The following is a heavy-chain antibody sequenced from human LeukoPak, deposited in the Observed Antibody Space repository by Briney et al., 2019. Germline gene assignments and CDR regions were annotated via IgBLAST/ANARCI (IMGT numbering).Heavy chain of an antibody. Sequence: SETLSLTCTVSGGSISSYYWSWIRQPPGKGLEWIGYIYYSGSTNYNPSLKSRVTISVDTSKNQFSLKLSSVTAADTAVYYCARDRRYGGNLWFDPWGQGTLSPSPQ. CDR2: IYYSGST. V-gene: IGHV4-59*01. CDR3: ARDRRYGGNLWFDP. D-gene: IGHD4-23*01. CDR1: GGSISSYY. J-gene: IGHJ5*02.